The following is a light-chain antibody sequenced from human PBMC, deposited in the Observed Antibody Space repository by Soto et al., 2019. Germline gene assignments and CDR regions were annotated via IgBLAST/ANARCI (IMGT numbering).Light chain of an antibody. CDR1: TGAVTTGHY. Sequence: QAVVTQGPSLTVSPGGTVTLTCGSNTGAVTTGHYPYWFQQKPGQAPRTLIYDTNNKHSWTPARFSGSLLGGKAALTLSGAQPEDEADYYCLLSYRGVGVFGGGTKLTVL. J-gene: IGLJ2*01. CDR3: LLSYRGVGV. V-gene: IGLV7-46*01. CDR2: DTN.